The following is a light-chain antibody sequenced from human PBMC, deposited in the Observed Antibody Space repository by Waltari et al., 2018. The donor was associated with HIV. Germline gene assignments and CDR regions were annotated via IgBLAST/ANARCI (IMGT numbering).Light chain of an antibody. Sequence: QSVLTQPPSVSGAPGQRVTISCTGSSSNIGAGYHVHWYQQRPGTAPKIHIYGNRNRPSGGPDRFVGCKSGTSSAVAITVLQAEDEADYHCQSHDSSLSGYVFGPGTKVTGL. V-gene: IGLV1-40*01. CDR1: SSNIGAGYH. J-gene: IGLJ1*01. CDR3: QSHDSSLSGYV. CDR2: GNR.